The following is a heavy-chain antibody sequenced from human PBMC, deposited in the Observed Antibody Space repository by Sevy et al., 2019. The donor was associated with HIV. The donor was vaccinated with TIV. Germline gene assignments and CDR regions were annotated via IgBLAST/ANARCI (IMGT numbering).Heavy chain of an antibody. J-gene: IGHJ4*02. Sequence: SETLSLTSTVSGGSITSLYWNWIRQPPGKGLEWIANIYYNGHINYNPSLKSRVTLSLDTSKNQFSLRLSSVTAADTAMYYCAGENAWGRGYSWGQGTVVTVSS. CDR2: IYYNGHI. CDR1: GGSITSLY. V-gene: IGHV4-59*08. D-gene: IGHD1-26*01. CDR3: AGENAWGRGYS.